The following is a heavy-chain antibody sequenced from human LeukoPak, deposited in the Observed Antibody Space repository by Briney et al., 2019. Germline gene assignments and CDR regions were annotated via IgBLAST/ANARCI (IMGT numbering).Heavy chain of an antibody. CDR1: GYSFTNFW. CDR2: IYPGDSDT. CDR3: ARRDSGGNLDY. V-gene: IGHV5-51*01. Sequence: GESLKISCKASGYSFTNFWIAWVRQMPGKGLEWMGIIYPGDSDTRYSPSFEGQVTISADESTSTAYLQWSSLKASDTAMYYCARRDSGGNLDYWGQGTLVTVSS. D-gene: IGHD4-23*01. J-gene: IGHJ4*02.